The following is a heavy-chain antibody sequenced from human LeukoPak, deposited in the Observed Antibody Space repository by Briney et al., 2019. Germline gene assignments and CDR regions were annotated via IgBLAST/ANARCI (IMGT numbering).Heavy chain of an antibody. D-gene: IGHD3-16*02. CDR2: VSRDSDAT. Sequence: PGGSLRLSCAASGFTFSNYAVSWVRQPPGKGLDWFAIVSRDSDATFYADSVKGRFTISRDNSKNTLYLQMNSLTAEDTAMYYCVKDRNRFRDFFDYWGQGTLVTVSS. J-gene: IGHJ4*02. CDR3: VKDRNRFRDFFDY. CDR1: GFTFSNYA. V-gene: IGHV3-23*01.